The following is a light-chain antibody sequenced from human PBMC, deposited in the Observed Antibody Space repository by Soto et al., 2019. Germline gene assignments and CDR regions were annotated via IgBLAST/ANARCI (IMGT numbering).Light chain of an antibody. CDR1: SSNIGAGYD. V-gene: IGLV1-40*01. CDR2: GDT. J-gene: IGLJ3*02. Sequence: QAVVTQSPSVSGAPGQRVTISCTGSSSNIGAGYDVHWYQQLPGKAPKLLIYGDTNRPSGVPDRFSGSKSGTSASLAITGLQAEDEADYYCQSYDTVLDVYVLFGGGTKLTVL. CDR3: QSYDTVLDVYVL.